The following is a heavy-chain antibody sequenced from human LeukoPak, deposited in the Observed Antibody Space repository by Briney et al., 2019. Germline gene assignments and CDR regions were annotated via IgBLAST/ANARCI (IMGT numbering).Heavy chain of an antibody. D-gene: IGHD2-2*01. Sequence: PGGSLRLSCAASGFTVSSNYMNWVRQAPGKGLEWVSYISNSGRTIFYADSVKGRFTVSRDNAKNSLYLQMNSLRAEDTAVYYCVRRYCSSTSCTLDSWGQGTLVTVSS. CDR3: VRRYCSSTSCTLDS. CDR1: GFTVSSNY. J-gene: IGHJ4*02. CDR2: ISNSGRTI. V-gene: IGHV3-48*03.